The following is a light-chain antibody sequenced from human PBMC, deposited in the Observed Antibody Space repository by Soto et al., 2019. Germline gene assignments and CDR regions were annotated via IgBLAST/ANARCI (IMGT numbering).Light chain of an antibody. CDR1: QSVRSNY. Sequence: EIVLTQYPATLSLSPGERATLSCGASQSVRSNYLAWYQQKPGLAPRLLIYDASVRATGIPGRFSGSGSGTDFTLTINRLEPEDFAVYYCQQYGSSPYTFGQGTKVDIK. CDR2: DAS. J-gene: IGKJ2*01. V-gene: IGKV3D-20*01. CDR3: QQYGSSPYT.